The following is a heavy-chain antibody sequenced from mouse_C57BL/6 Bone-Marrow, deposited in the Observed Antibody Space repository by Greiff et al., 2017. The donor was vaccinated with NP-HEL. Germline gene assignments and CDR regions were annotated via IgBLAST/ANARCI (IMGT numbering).Heavy chain of an antibody. CDR3: ARRFAY. CDR1: GYTFTSYG. V-gene: IGHV1-81*01. CDR2: IYPRSGNT. J-gene: IGHJ3*01. Sequence: VQLQQSGPELARPGASVKLSCKASGYTFTSYGISWVKQRTGQGLEWIGEIYPRSGNTYYNEKFKGKATLTADKSSSTAYMELRSLTSEDSAVYFCARRFAYWGQGTLVTVSA.